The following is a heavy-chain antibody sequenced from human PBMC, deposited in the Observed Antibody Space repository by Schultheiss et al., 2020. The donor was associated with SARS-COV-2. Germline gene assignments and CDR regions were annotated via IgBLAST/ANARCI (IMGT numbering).Heavy chain of an antibody. J-gene: IGHJ6*02. CDR3: ARDRAPVVVAAASHGMDV. Sequence: SVKVSCKASGYTFTSYYMHWVRQAPGQGLEWMGRIIPIFGIANYAQKFQGRVTITADKSTSTAYMELSSLRSEDTAVYYCARDRAPVVVAAASHGMDVWGQGTTVTVSS. CDR2: IIPIFGIA. V-gene: IGHV1-69*04. CDR1: GYTFTSYY. D-gene: IGHD2-15*01.